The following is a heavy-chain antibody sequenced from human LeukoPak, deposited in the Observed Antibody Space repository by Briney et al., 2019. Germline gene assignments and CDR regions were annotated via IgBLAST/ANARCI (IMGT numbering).Heavy chain of an antibody. CDR1: GGTFISYA. D-gene: IGHD4-17*01. V-gene: IGHV1-69*13. J-gene: IGHJ4*02. CDR2: IIPIFGTA. CDR3: ARDSNGDYGFDY. Sequence: SVKVSCKASGGTFISYAISWVRQAPGQGLAWMGGIIPIFGTANHAQKFQGRVTITPDESTSTAYMELSSLRSEDTAVYYCARDSNGDYGFDYWGQGTLVTVSS.